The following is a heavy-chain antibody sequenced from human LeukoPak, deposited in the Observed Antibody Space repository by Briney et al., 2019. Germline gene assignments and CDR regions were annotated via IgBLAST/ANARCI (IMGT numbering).Heavy chain of an antibody. Sequence: EASVKVSCKASGYTFTGYYMHWVRQAPGQGLEWMGGFDPEDGETIYAQKFQGRVTMTEDTSTDTAYMELSSLRSEDTAVYYCATLVTMVRGVIIWWFDPWGQGTLVTVSS. V-gene: IGHV1-24*01. CDR1: GYTFTGYY. J-gene: IGHJ5*02. D-gene: IGHD3-10*01. CDR3: ATLVTMVRGVIIWWFDP. CDR2: FDPEDGET.